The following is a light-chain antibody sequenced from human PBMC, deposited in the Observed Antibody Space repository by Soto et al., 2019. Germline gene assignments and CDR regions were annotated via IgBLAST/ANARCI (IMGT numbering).Light chain of an antibody. J-gene: IGKJ1*01. V-gene: IGKV3-15*01. CDR3: QQYNNWPPWT. CDR2: GAS. Sequence: EVVITQSPATLSVSPGERATLSCRASHRVTTNMAWYQQKPGQAPRLLIYGASTRATGIRARFSGSGSATDFTLTISSLQSEDFAVYYCQQYNNWPPWTFGQGTKVDIK. CDR1: HRVTTN.